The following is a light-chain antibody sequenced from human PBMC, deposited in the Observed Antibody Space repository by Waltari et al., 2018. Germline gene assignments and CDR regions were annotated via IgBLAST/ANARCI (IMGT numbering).Light chain of an antibody. CDR3: ALWDDSLNGVV. V-gene: IGLV1-44*01. Sequence: QSVLTQPPSASGNPGQRVTISCSGPYSNMASHSATWSQHLPGTAPKLLIHSNTERPSGVPGRFSGSKSGTSASLAISGLQSEDEGDYYCALWDDSLNGVVFGGGTKLTVL. CDR2: SNT. J-gene: IGLJ2*01. CDR1: YSNMASHS.